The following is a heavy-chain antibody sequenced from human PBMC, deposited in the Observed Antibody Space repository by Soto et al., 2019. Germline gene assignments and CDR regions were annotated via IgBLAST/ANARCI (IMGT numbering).Heavy chain of an antibody. CDR2: IAWHSGGI. CDR3: ARVMGPHGNSYGPWFDP. V-gene: IGHV3-9*01. D-gene: IGHD5-18*01. Sequence: GGSLGLSCAVSGFTFDDYAMHWVRQAPGKGLEWVSGIAWHSGGINYADSVKGRFTISRDNAKNSLYLQMNSLRAEDTAFYYCARVMGPHGNSYGPWFDPWGQGTRVPVSS. J-gene: IGHJ5*02. CDR1: GFTFDDYA.